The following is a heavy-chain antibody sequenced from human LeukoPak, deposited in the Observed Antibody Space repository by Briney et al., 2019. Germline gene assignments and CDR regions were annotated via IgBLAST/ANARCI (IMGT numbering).Heavy chain of an antibody. CDR1: GGSISSYY. CDR3: ARACSTSCYTNAFDI. Sequence: SETLSLTCTVSGGSISSYYWSWIRQPPGKGLEWIGYIYYSGSTNYNPSLKSRVTISVDTSKNQFSLKLSSVTAADTAVYYCARACSTSCYTNAFDIWGQGTMVTVSS. J-gene: IGHJ3*02. V-gene: IGHV4-59*08. CDR2: IYYSGST. D-gene: IGHD2-2*02.